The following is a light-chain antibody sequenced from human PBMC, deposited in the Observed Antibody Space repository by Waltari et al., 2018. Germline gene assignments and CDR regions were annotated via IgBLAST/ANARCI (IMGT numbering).Light chain of an antibody. V-gene: IGKV3-15*01. Sequence: EIVMTQSPATLSVSPGERVTLSCRASQTVSINLAWYQQNLGQAPRLLIYDASTRATGVPARFSGSGSGTEFTLTISSLQSEDFAVYYCKQYGNWPPSWTFGQGTKVELK. CDR1: QTVSIN. CDR3: KQYGNWPPSWT. J-gene: IGKJ1*01. CDR2: DAS.